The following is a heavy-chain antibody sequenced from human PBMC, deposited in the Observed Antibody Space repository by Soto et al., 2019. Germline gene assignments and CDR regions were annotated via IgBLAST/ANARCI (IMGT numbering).Heavy chain of an antibody. J-gene: IGHJ4*02. CDR1: GFTFSSYA. V-gene: IGHV3-30-3*01. Sequence: QVQLVESGGGVVQPGRSLRLSCAASGFTFSSYAMHWVRQAPGKGLEWVAVISYDGSNKYYADSVKGRFTISRDISKNTLDLQMNSLRAEDTAVYYCARDPVLAFVAAYYFDYWGQGTLVTVSS. D-gene: IGHD6-19*01. CDR3: ARDPVLAFVAAYYFDY. CDR2: ISYDGSNK.